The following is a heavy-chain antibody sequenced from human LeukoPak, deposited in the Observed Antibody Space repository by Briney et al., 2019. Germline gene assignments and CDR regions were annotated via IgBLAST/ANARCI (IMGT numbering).Heavy chain of an antibody. CDR2: INPSGGST. D-gene: IGHD6-13*01. CDR3: ARDLAHISIAAAGKGLDY. J-gene: IGHJ4*02. V-gene: IGHV1-46*01. Sequence: ASVKVSCKASGYTFTSYYMHWVRQAPGQGLEWMGIINPSGGSTSYAQKFQGRVTMTRDTSMSTVYMELSSLRSEDTAVYYCARDLAHISIAAAGKGLDYWGQGTLVTVSS. CDR1: GYTFTSYY.